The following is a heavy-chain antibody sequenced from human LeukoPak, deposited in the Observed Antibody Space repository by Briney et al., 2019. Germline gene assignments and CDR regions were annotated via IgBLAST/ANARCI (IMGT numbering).Heavy chain of an antibody. CDR3: ARDSIAAAGYHPHYYYYMDV. CDR1: GGSISSSNY. Sequence: PSGTLSLTCAVSGGSISSSNYMSWVRQAPGKGLEWVSVIYSGGSTYYADSVKGRFTISRDNSKNTLYLQMNSLRAEDTAVYYCARDSIAAAGYHPHYYYYMDVWGKGTTVTVSS. V-gene: IGHV3-53*01. J-gene: IGHJ6*03. D-gene: IGHD6-13*01. CDR2: IYSGGST.